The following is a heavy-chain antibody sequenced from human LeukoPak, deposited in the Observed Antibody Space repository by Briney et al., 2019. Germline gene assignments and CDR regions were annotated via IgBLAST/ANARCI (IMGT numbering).Heavy chain of an antibody. D-gene: IGHD2-21*01. V-gene: IGHV3-20*04. CDR2: INWNGGRT. Sequence: PGGSLRLSCAASGFTFDDYDMSWVRQAPGKGLEWVSGINWNGGRTGYADSVKGRFTISRDNAKNSLYLQMNSLRAEDTALYYCARAFKYSMSGYFFDYWGRGTLVTVSS. J-gene: IGHJ4*02. CDR1: GFTFDDYD. CDR3: ARAFKYSMSGYFFDY.